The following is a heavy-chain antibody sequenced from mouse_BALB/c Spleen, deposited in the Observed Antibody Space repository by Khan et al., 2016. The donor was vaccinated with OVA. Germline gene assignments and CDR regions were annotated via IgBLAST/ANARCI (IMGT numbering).Heavy chain of an antibody. V-gene: IGHV3-2*02. CDR3: ARGNYYEYYFDY. CDR2: ISYSGGT. CDR1: GYSITSGYA. Sequence: VRLKESGPGLVKPSQSLSLTCTVTGYSITSGYAWNWIRQFPGNKLEWMGYISYSGGTSYNPSLKSRISITRDTSKNQFFLQLNSVTTEETATYCCARGNYYEYYFDYWGQGTPLTVSS. J-gene: IGHJ2*01. D-gene: IGHD1-1*01.